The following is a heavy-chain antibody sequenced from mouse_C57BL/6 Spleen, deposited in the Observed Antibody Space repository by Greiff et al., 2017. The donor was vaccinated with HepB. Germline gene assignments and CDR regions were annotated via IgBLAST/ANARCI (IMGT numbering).Heavy chain of an antibody. V-gene: IGHV1-55*01. D-gene: IGHD1-1*01. Sequence: QVQLQQPGAELVKPGASVKMSCKASGYTFTSYWLTWVKQRPGQGLEWIGDIYPGSGSTNYNEKFKSKATLTVDTSSSTAYMQLSSLTSEDSAVYYGARGGGLTTVVATPMDYWGQGTSVTVSS. CDR3: ARGGGLTTVVATPMDY. J-gene: IGHJ4*01. CDR2: IYPGSGST. CDR1: GYTFTSYW.